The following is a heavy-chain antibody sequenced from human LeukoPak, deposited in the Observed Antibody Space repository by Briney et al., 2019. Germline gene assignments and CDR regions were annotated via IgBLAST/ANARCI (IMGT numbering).Heavy chain of an antibody. CDR2: MNPNSGNT. V-gene: IGHV1-8*01. CDR1: GYTFTSYD. Sequence: GASVKVSCKASGYTFTSYDINWVRQATGQGLEWMGWMNPNSGNTGYAQKFQGRVTMTRDTSISTAYMELSRLRSDDTAVYYCARDARYQLLSRRGFYMDVWGKGTTVTVSS. CDR3: ARDARYQLLSRRGFYMDV. J-gene: IGHJ6*03. D-gene: IGHD2-2*01.